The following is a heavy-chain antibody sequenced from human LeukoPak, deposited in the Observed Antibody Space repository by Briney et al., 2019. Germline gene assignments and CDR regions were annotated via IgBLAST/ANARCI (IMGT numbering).Heavy chain of an antibody. Sequence: GSLRLSCAASGFTFSSYWMSWIRQPPGKGLEWIGEINHSGSTNYNPSLKSRVTISVDTSKNQFSLKLSSVTAADTAVYYCARWGSGWSYFDYWGQGTLVTVSS. V-gene: IGHV4-34*01. CDR1: GFTFSSYW. CDR3: ARWGSGWSYFDY. J-gene: IGHJ4*02. D-gene: IGHD6-19*01. CDR2: INHSGST.